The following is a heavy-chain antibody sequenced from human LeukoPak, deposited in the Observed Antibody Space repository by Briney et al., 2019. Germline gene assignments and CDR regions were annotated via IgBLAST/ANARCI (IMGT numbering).Heavy chain of an antibody. CDR3: ARAVSNDYGGNPTGFDP. Sequence: SETLSLTCTVSGGSISSGGYYWSWIRQHPGKGLEWIGNIYYSGSTYYNPSLKSRVTISVDTSKNQFSLKLSSVTAADTAVYYCARAVSNDYGGNPTGFDPWGQGTLVTVSS. CDR1: GGSISSGGYY. J-gene: IGHJ5*02. V-gene: IGHV4-31*03. CDR2: IYYSGST. D-gene: IGHD4-23*01.